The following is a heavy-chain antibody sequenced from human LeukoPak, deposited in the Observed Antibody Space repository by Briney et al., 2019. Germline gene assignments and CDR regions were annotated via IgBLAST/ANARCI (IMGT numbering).Heavy chain of an antibody. V-gene: IGHV4-4*07. CDR1: GGSINNYY. Sequence: SETLSLTCIVSGGSINNYYWSWIRQPAGKGLEWIGRIYTGGTTNYNPSLKSRVTISADTSKNQFSLRLSSVTAADTAVYYCARDPNSALWGQGTLVTVPS. CDR3: ARDPNSAL. J-gene: IGHJ4*02. D-gene: IGHD4-23*01. CDR2: IYTGGTT.